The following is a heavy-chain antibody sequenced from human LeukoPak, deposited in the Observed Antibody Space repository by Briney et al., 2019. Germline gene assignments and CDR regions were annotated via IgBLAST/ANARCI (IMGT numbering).Heavy chain of an antibody. V-gene: IGHV5-51*01. Sequence: GESLKISCKGSGYIFTSYWIGWVRQVPGKGLEWMGIIYPGDSDTRYSPSFQGQVTISADKSISTAYLQWSSLKASDTAMYYCARHHCSSTSCYPDIWGQGTMVTVSS. CDR3: ARHHCSSTSCYPDI. J-gene: IGHJ3*02. D-gene: IGHD2-2*01. CDR2: IYPGDSDT. CDR1: GYIFTSYW.